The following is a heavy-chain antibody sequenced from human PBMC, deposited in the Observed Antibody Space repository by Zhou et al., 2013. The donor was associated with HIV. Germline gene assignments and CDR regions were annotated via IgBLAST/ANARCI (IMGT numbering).Heavy chain of an antibody. J-gene: IGHJ4*02. CDR3: AREVVTAVTAPGDF. D-gene: IGHD2-21*02. V-gene: IGHV1-69*05. Sequence: QVQLVQSGAEVKEPGSSMKVSCEVSGGTFSSYAVSWVRQAPGQGLEWMGGIIGRFNTPHYAQKFQDRVTITSDESTSTVHMELTSLTSDDTATYYCAREVVTAVTAPGDFWGQGTLVTVS. CDR2: IIGRFNTP. CDR1: GGTFSSYA.